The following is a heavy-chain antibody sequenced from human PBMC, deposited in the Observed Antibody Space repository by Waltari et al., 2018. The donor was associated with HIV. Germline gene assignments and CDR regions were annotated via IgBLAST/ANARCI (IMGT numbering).Heavy chain of an antibody. Sequence: QVQLVQSGAEVKKPGASVKVSCKASGYTFTGYYMHWVRQAPGQGLEWMGWNNPNSGGTNYAQKFQGRVTMTRDTSISTAYMELSRLRSDDTAVYYCATSIVGATMVEIGSAFDIWGQGTMVTVSS. D-gene: IGHD1-26*01. CDR3: ATSIVGATMVEIGSAFDI. CDR1: GYTFTGYY. J-gene: IGHJ3*02. V-gene: IGHV1-2*02. CDR2: NNPNSGGT.